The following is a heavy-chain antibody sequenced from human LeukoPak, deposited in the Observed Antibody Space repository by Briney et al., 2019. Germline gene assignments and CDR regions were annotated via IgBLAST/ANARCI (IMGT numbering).Heavy chain of an antibody. CDR3: AREAIAAGKNFDY. J-gene: IGHJ4*02. V-gene: IGHV1-46*01. CDR2: IHPDGATT. D-gene: IGHD6-25*01. CDR1: GYAIPSHY. Sequence: GASVKVSCKASGYAIPSHYMHWVRQAPGQGLEWVGTIHPDGATTTYAQSFQGRVTMTKDTSTSTFYMGLSSLNSQDTAVYYCAREAIAAGKNFDYWGQGTQVTASS.